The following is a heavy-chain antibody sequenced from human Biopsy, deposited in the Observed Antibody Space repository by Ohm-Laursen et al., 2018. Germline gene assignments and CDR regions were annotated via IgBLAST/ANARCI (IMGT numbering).Heavy chain of an antibody. Sequence: GTLSLTCTVSGGSISSDYWSWIRQAPGKGLEWIGFISNSGNTNYNPSLKSRVIISVDTSKNQFSLNLSSVTAADTAVYYCARRGSAGRSFDHWGQGTLVTVSS. J-gene: IGHJ4*02. CDR1: GGSISSDY. CDR2: ISNSGNT. V-gene: IGHV4-59*08. D-gene: IGHD2-15*01. CDR3: ARRGSAGRSFDH.